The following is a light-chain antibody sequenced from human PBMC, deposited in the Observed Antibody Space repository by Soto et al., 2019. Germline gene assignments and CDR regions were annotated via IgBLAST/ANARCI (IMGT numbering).Light chain of an antibody. CDR1: QSLVHRDGNTY. CDR3: MQGSHWPPIT. J-gene: IGKJ5*01. Sequence: DVVVTQSPLSLPVTLGXAASXXCVSXQSLVHRDGNTYLSWFRQRPGQSPRRLIYKVSNREAGVPDRFSGSGSGTDFTLKISRVEAEDVGLYYCMQGSHWPPITFGQGTRLEI. CDR2: KVS. V-gene: IGKV2-30*02.